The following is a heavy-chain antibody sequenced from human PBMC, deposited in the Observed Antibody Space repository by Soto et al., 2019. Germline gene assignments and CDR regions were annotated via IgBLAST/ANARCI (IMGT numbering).Heavy chain of an antibody. J-gene: IGHJ4*02. CDR3: AKGISGTTRTKLDY. Sequence: QTGGSLRLSCAASGFTFSSYAVSWVRQAPGKGLEWVSSISGSGGSTYYAGSVKGRFTISRDNSKNTLSLQMDSLRAGDTAVYYCAKGISGTTRTKLDYWGQGTPVTVSS. CDR2: ISGSGGST. CDR1: GFTFSSYA. V-gene: IGHV3-23*01. D-gene: IGHD1-7*01.